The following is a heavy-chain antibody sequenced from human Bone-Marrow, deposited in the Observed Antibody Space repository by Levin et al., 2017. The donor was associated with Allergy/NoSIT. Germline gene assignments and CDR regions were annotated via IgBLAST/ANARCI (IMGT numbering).Heavy chain of an antibody. CDR3: ARGGGAWIQLWSSHFDY. CDR1: GFTFSSYA. D-gene: IGHD5-18*01. Sequence: GGSLRLSCAASGFTFSSYAMHWVRQAPGKGLEWVAVISYDGSNKYYADSVKGRFTISRDNSKNTLYLQMNSLRAEDTAVYYCARGGGAWIQLWSSHFDYWGQGTLVTVSS. CDR2: ISYDGSNK. J-gene: IGHJ4*02. V-gene: IGHV3-30*04.